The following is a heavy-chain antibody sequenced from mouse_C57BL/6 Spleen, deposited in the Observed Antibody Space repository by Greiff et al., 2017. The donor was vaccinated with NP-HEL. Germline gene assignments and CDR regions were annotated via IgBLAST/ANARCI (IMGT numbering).Heavy chain of an antibody. CDR1: GYTFTSYW. Sequence: VQLQQPGAELVKPGASVKMSCKASGYTFTSYWITWVKQRPGQGLEWIGDIYPGSGSTNYNEKFKSKATLTVDTSSSTAYMQLSSLTSEDSAVYYCARQGTFTTVVEGFAYWGQGTLVTVSA. D-gene: IGHD1-1*01. CDR3: ARQGTFTTVVEGFAY. V-gene: IGHV1-55*01. CDR2: IYPGSGST. J-gene: IGHJ3*01.